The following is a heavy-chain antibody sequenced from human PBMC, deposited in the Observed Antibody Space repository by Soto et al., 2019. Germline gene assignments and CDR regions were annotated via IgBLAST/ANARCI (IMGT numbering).Heavy chain of an antibody. CDR3: XXXXXXXXXSEGXHYYYXGXXX. CDR2: IIPMFGTA. Sequence: QVQLVQSGAEVKKPGSSVKVSCKASGGTFSSYAISWVRQAPGQGLEWMGGIIPMFGTANYAEKFQGRVTITADEXXXXXXXXXXXXXXXXXXXXXXXXXXXXXXXSEGXHYYYXGXXXWGX. J-gene: IGHJ6*02. V-gene: IGHV1-69*12. CDR1: GGTFSSYA.